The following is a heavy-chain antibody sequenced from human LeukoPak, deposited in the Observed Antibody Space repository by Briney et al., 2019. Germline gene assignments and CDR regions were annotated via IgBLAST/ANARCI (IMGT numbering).Heavy chain of an antibody. CDR3: ARGPAATAYYYYYMDV. D-gene: IGHD2-2*01. J-gene: IGHJ6*03. V-gene: IGHV1-2*02. CDR1: GYTFTGYY. Sequence: GASVKVSCKASGYTFTGYYMHWVRQAPGQGLEWMGWINPNSGGTNYAQKFQGRVTMTRDTSISTAYMELSRLRSDDTAVYYCARGPAATAYYYYYMDVRGKGTTVTVSS. CDR2: INPNSGGT.